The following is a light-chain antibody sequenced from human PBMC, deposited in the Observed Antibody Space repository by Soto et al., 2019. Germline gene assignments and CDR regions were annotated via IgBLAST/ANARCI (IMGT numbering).Light chain of an antibody. V-gene: IGKV1-9*01. CDR2: AAS. CDR3: HQLNSYPFT. CDR1: QGISSY. Sequence: DIQLTQSPSFLSASVGDRVTITCRASQGISSYLAWYQQKPGKAPNLLIYAASILQSGVPSRFSRSASGTDFPLTISSLQPEDFATYYCHQLNSYPFTFGPGTKVDIK. J-gene: IGKJ3*01.